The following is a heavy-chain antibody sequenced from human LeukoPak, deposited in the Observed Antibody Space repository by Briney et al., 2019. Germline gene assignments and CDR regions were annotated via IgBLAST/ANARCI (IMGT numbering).Heavy chain of an antibody. Sequence: PSETLSLTCTVSGGSMRTYYWSWIRQPPGKGLEWIGEINHSGSTNYNPSLKSRVTISVDTSKKQFSLKLSSVTAADTAVYYCARERFCSGGSCYRRSNWFDPWGQGTLVTVSS. CDR1: GGSMRTYY. CDR2: INHSGST. CDR3: ARERFCSGGSCYRRSNWFDP. V-gene: IGHV4-34*01. J-gene: IGHJ5*02. D-gene: IGHD2-15*01.